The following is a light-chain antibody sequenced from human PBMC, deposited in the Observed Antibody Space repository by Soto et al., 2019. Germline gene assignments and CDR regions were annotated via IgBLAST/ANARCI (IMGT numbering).Light chain of an antibody. CDR3: SSDAGSDIYV. J-gene: IGLJ1*01. CDR1: SSDVGGYNY. V-gene: IGLV2-8*01. Sequence: QSALTQPPSASGSPGQSVTISCTGTSSDVGGYNYVSWYQQHPGKAPKFIIYEVSKRPSGVPDRFSGSKSGNTASLTVSGLQAEDEADYYCSSDAGSDIYVFGTGTRSP. CDR2: EVS.